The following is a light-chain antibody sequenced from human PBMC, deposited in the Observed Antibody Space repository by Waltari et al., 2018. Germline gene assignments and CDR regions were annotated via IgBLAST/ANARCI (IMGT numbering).Light chain of an antibody. V-gene: IGLV3-19*01. CDR2: GKN. Sequence: SSELTQDPAVSVALGQTVRIPCQGDNLRSYYASWYQQKPGQAPVLVIYGKNNRPSGIPDRFSGSSSGNTASLTITGVQAEDEADYYCSSRDSSGNRLVFGGGTKLTVL. J-gene: IGLJ2*01. CDR3: SSRDSSGNRLV. CDR1: NLRSYY.